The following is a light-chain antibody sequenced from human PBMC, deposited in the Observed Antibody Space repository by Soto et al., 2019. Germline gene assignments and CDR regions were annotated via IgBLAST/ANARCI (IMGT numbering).Light chain of an antibody. CDR1: NIGSKG. J-gene: IGLJ1*01. CDR2: ENS. CDR3: QVWDSVVDHYV. V-gene: IGLV3-21*02. Sequence: SYELSQAPSVSVAPRQTARITCGGNNIGSKGVHWYQQKPGQAPVLVVYENSDRPSGIPERSSGSNSGNTATLTITSVEAGDEADYFCQVWDSVVDHYVFGPGTKVTVL.